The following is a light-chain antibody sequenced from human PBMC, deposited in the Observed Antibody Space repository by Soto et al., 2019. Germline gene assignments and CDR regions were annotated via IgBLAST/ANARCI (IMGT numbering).Light chain of an antibody. J-gene: IGKJ1*01. CDR2: GAS. CDR1: QTVHTT. Sequence: ETVMTQSPSTLSVSPGDRVTLSCRASQTVHTTLAWFQQKPGQAPQLLIYGASTRDTGVPARFTGSGSGTEFSLTISSLQSADFAVYFCHQYNNGPPWTFGQGTKVEI. V-gene: IGKV3-15*01. CDR3: HQYNNGPPWT.